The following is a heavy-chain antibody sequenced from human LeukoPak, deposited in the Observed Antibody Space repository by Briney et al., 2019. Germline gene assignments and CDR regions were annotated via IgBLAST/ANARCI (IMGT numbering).Heavy chain of an antibody. CDR1: GFTFTSSA. D-gene: IGHD3-10*01. Sequence: SVKFSCKASGFTFTSSAMQWVRQARGHRLGWIGWIVVGSGNTNYAQKFQERVTITRDMSTSTAYMELSSLRSEDTAVYYCAAGTITMVRGGIVEIGGYMDVWGKGTTVTVSS. CDR2: IVVGSGNT. J-gene: IGHJ6*03. CDR3: AAGTITMVRGGIVEIGGYMDV. V-gene: IGHV1-58*02.